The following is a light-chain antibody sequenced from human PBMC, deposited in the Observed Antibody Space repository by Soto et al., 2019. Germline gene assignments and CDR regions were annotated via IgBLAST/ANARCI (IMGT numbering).Light chain of an antibody. CDR2: GAS. CDR3: QQYGSSPVYT. V-gene: IGKV3-20*01. Sequence: EIVLTQSPGTLSLSPGERATLSCRASQSVSSSYLAWYQQKPGQAPRLLIYGASSRATGIPDSFSGSGSGTDFTLTISRLEPEDFAVYYCQQYGSSPVYTFGQGTKLEIK. CDR1: QSVSSSY. J-gene: IGKJ2*01.